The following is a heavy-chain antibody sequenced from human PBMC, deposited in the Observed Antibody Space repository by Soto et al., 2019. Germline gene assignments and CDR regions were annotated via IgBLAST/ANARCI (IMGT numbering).Heavy chain of an antibody. CDR2: IIPIFGTA. CDR1: GGTFSSYA. J-gene: IGHJ4*02. V-gene: IGHV1-69*13. CDR3: AGTDSSNLYADY. Sequence: SVKVSCKASGGTFSSYAISWVRQAPGQGLEWMGGIIPIFGTANYAQKFQGRVTITADESTSTAYMELSSLRSEDTAVYYCAGTDSSNLYADYWGQGTLVPSPQ. D-gene: IGHD3-22*01.